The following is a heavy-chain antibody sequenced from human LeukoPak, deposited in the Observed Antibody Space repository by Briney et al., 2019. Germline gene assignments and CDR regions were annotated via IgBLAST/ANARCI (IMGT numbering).Heavy chain of an antibody. CDR2: IYYSGST. CDR3: TRQWTWGSPSKYYYYGMDV. D-gene: IGHD7-27*01. V-gene: IGHV4-39*01. Sequence: SETLSLTCTVSGGSISSSSYYWGWIRQPPGKGLEWIGSIYYSGSTYYNPSLKSRVTISVDTSKNQFSLKLSSVTAADTAVYYCTRQWTWGSPSKYYYYGMDVWGQGTTVTVPS. J-gene: IGHJ6*02. CDR1: GGSISSSSYY.